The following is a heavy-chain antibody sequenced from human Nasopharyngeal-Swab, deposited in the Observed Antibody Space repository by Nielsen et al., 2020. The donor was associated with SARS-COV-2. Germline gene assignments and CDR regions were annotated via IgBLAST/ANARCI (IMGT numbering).Heavy chain of an antibody. V-gene: IGHV3-21*01. CDR1: GFTFTDYV. CDR3: AGGTGWLTDS. Sequence: GGSLRLSCAASGFTFTDYVMNWVRQAPGKGLEWVSSISTTSDYIYYADSVKGRFTISRDNARNSLHLQMHSLRAEDTAVYYCAGGTGWLTDSWGQGTLVTVSS. CDR2: ISTTSDYI. J-gene: IGHJ4*02. D-gene: IGHD3-9*01.